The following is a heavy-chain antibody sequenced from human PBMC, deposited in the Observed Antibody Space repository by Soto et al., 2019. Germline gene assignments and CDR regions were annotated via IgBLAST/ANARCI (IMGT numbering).Heavy chain of an antibody. CDR3: ARMKDTAKDTPPDY. J-gene: IGHJ4*02. CDR1: GYTFTSYG. D-gene: IGHD5-18*01. Sequence: ASVKVSCKASGYTFTSYGISWVRQAPGQGLEWMGWISAYNGNTNYAQKLQGRVTMTTDTSTSTAYMELRSLRSDDTAVYYCARMKDTAKDTPPDYWGQGTLVTVSS. CDR2: ISAYNGNT. V-gene: IGHV1-18*01.